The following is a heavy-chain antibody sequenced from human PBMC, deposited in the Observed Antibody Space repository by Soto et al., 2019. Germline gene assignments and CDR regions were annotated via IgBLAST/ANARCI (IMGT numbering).Heavy chain of an antibody. J-gene: IGHJ6*02. CDR3: ARSMVRGVMTLYYHYGMDV. D-gene: IGHD3-10*01. CDR1: GGSFSGYY. CDR2: INHSGST. Sequence: PSETLSLTCAVYGGSFSGYYWSWIRQPPGKGLEWIGEINHSGSTNYNPSLKSRVTISVDTSKNQLSLKLSSVTAADTAVYYCARSMVRGVMTLYYHYGMDVCGQGTTVAVSS. V-gene: IGHV4-34*01.